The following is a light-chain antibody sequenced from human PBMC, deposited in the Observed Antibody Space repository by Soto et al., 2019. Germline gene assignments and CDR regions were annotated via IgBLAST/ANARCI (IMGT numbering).Light chain of an antibody. V-gene: IGKV3-11*01. J-gene: IGKJ5*01. CDR1: QSVSSH. CDR2: DAS. CDR3: QQRSSAIT. Sequence: EIVMTQSPGTLSLYRGERATLSCRASQSVSSHLAWFQQRPGQAPRLLIYDASNRATGIPARFSGRGSGTDFTLTISSLEPEDFAVYYCQQRSSAITFGQGTRLEIK.